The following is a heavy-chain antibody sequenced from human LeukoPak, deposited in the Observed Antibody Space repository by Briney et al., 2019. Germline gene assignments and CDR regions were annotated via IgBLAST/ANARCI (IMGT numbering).Heavy chain of an antibody. J-gene: IGHJ4*02. CDR2: IYYSGST. V-gene: IGHV4-39*07. Sequence: SETLSLTCTVSGGSINTNNYYWGWIRQPPGKGLEWIGSIYYSGSTYYNPSLKSRVTITLDTSKNQFSLNLTSVTAADTALYYCARGRGYDPVVFYFDYWGQGNLVTVSS. CDR1: GGSINTNNYY. D-gene: IGHD5-12*01. CDR3: ARGRGYDPVVFYFDY.